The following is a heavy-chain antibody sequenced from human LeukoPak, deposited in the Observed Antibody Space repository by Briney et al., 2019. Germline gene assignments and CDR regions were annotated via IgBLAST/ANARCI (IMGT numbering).Heavy chain of an antibody. CDR2: IYTSGST. J-gene: IGHJ6*03. V-gene: IGHV4-61*02. CDR1: GGSISSGSYY. CDR3: ARDGCSSTSCYYYYMDV. D-gene: IGHD2-2*01. Sequence: SETLSLTCTVSGGSISSGSYYWSWIRQPAGKGLEWIGRIYTSGSTNYNPSLKSRVTISVDTSKNQFSLKLSSVTAADTAAYYCARDGCSSTSCYYYYMDVWGKGTTVTVSS.